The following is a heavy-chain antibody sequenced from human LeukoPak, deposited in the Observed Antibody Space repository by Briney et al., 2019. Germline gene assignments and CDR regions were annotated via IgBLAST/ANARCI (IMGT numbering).Heavy chain of an antibody. J-gene: IGHJ6*02. CDR2: MNPNSGNT. V-gene: IGHV1-8*01. CDR3: ARDIVVVPAATTPYYYYGMDV. D-gene: IGHD2-2*01. Sequence: ASVKVSCKASRYTFTSYDINWVRQATGQGLEWMGWMNPNSGNTGYAQKFQGRVTMTRNTSISTAYMELSSLRSEDTAVYYCARDIVVVPAATTPYYYYGMDVWGQGTTVTVSS. CDR1: RYTFTSYD.